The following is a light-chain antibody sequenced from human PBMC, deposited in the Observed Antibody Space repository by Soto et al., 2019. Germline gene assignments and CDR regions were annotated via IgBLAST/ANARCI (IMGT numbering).Light chain of an antibody. J-gene: IGKJ5*01. V-gene: IGKV3-11*01. CDR3: QQRSNWPFIT. CDR1: QSVSTY. Sequence: EIVLTQSPATLSLSPGERATLSCRASQSVSTYLAWYQQKPGQAPRLLIYDASNRATGIPARFSGSGSGTDFTLTISCLEPEDFAVYSCQQRSNWPFITFGQGTRLEI. CDR2: DAS.